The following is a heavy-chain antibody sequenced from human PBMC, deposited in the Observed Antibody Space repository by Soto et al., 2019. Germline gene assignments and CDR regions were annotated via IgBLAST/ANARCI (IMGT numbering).Heavy chain of an antibody. Sequence: HPGGSLRLSCAASGFTFSSYDMHWVRQVTGKGLEWVAGIGIVGDTYYLGSVQGRFTISRENAKNSLYLQMNSLRAGDTAVYYCARVLHGYSGFEDYFDYWGQGALVTVSS. CDR3: ARVLHGYSGFEDYFDY. CDR2: IGIVGDT. J-gene: IGHJ4*02. V-gene: IGHV3-13*04. CDR1: GFTFSSYD. D-gene: IGHD5-12*01.